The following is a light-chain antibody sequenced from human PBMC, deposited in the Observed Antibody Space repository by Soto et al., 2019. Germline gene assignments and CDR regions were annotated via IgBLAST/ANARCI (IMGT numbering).Light chain of an antibody. CDR1: RSDVGGYNY. V-gene: IGLV2-14*01. CDR2: DVS. J-gene: IGLJ1*01. CDR3: SSYTTSSTYV. Sequence: QSALTQPASVSGSPGQSITIACTGTRSDVGGYNYVSWDQQHPGKAPKLMIYDVSNRPSGVSNRFSGSKSGNTASLTISGLQAEDEADYYCSSYTTSSTYVFGTGTKVTV.